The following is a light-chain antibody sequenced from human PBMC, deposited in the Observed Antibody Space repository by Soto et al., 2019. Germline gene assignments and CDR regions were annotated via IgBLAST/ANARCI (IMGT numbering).Light chain of an antibody. CDR1: QSVSSNY. Sequence: EIVLTQSPGTLSLSPGERATLSCRASQSVSSNYLAWYQQKPGQAPRLLTYGASSRATGIPDRFSGSGSGTDFTLTISRLEPEDYAVYYYQQYGSSPPTFGQGTKVEIK. CDR2: GAS. CDR3: QQYGSSPPT. J-gene: IGKJ1*01. V-gene: IGKV3-20*01.